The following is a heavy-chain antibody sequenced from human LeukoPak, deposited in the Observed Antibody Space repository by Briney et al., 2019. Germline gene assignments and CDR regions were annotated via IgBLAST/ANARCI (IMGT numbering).Heavy chain of an antibody. CDR1: SGSISSGSYY. Sequence: PSQTLSLTCTVSSGSISSGSYYWSWIRQPAGMGLEWIGRMYTSGSTNYNPSLKSRVTISVDTSKNQFSLKLSSVTAADTAVYYCARGASSSSAIGYYYYYMDVWGKGTTVTVSS. CDR3: ARGASSSSAIGYYYYYMDV. J-gene: IGHJ6*03. CDR2: MYTSGST. D-gene: IGHD6-6*01. V-gene: IGHV4-61*02.